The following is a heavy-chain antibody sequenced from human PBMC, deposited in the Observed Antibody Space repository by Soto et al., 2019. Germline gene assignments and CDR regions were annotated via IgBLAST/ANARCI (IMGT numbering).Heavy chain of an antibody. CDR1: GFSFTSAW. V-gene: IGHV3-15*07. D-gene: IGHD5-12*01. J-gene: IGHJ4*02. CDR3: TTGRGGSAYVPGAC. Sequence: EVQLVESGGGLVKPGGSLRLSCAASGFSFTSAWMNWVRQIPGKGLEWVGRIKTNIDGGATDYSAPVKGRFTISRDDSKDTVYLQMNSLKTEDTAVYYCTTGRGGSAYVPGACWGQGALVTVSS. CDR2: IKTNIDGGAT.